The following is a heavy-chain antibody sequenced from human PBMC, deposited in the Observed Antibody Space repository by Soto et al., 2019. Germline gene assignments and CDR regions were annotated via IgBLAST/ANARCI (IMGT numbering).Heavy chain of an antibody. CDR1: GFTFDNCG. CDR3: VQGRYPTMATPLDH. V-gene: IGHV3-9*01. D-gene: IGHD1-1*01. J-gene: IGHJ5*02. Sequence: PGGSLRLSCAASGFTFDNCGMHRVRQAPGKGLEWVSGISWDSGTIGYADSVKGRFTISRDDAKNSLYLQMNSLRREDTALYYCVQGRYPTMATPLDHWGQGTLVTVSS. CDR2: ISWDSGTI.